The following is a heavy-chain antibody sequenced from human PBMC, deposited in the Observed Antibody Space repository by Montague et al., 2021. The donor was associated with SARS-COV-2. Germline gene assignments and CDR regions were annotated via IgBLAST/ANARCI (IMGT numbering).Heavy chain of an antibody. CDR2: IYYTGST. CDR1: GFTFSSYSMN. Sequence: LRLSCAASGFTFSSYSMNWVRQPPGKGLEWIGSIYYTGSTYYNPSLKSRVTISVDTSKNQFSLKLSSVTAADTAVYYCARHITGSGNAFDIWGQGTMVTVSS. J-gene: IGHJ3*02. CDR3: ARHITGSGNAFDI. D-gene: IGHD3-10*01. V-gene: IGHV4-39*01.